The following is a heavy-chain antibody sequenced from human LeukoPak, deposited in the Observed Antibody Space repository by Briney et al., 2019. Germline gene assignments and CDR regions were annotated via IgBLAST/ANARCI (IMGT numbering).Heavy chain of an antibody. V-gene: IGHV3-21*01. Sequence: PGGSLRLSCAASGFTFSSYSMNWVRQAPGKGLEWVSSISSSSSYIYYADSVNGRFTISRDNAKNSLYLQMNSLRADATSVYYCAKEPYGSGSYYFDYWGQGTLVTVSS. CDR3: AKEPYGSGSYYFDY. CDR1: GFTFSSYS. CDR2: ISSSSSYI. J-gene: IGHJ4*02. D-gene: IGHD3-10*01.